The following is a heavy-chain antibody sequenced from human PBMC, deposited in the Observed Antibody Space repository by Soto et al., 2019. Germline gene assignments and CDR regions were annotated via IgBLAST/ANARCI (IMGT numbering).Heavy chain of an antibody. Sequence: QVQLVQSGAEVKKPGASVKVSCKASGYTFTSYAMHWVRQAPGQRLEWMGWSNAGNGNTKYSQKFQGRVTITRDTSASTAYMDLSSLRSEDTAVYYCAREGSYYDYWSGYYHLAYWGQGTLVTVSS. CDR1: GYTFTSYA. CDR3: AREGSYYDYWSGYYHLAY. J-gene: IGHJ4*02. V-gene: IGHV1-3*01. CDR2: SNAGNGNT. D-gene: IGHD3-3*01.